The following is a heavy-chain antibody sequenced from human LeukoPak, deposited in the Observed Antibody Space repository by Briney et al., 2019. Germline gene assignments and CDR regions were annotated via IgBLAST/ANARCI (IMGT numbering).Heavy chain of an antibody. CDR2: MNPNSGNT. J-gene: IGHJ4*02. V-gene: IGHV1-8*03. D-gene: IGHD5-24*01. CDR1: GYTFTGYY. CDR3: ATNVERWRFDY. Sequence: ASVKVSCKASGYTFTGYYMHWVRQATGQGLEWMGWMNPNSGNTGYAQKFQGRVSITRDTSTRTAYMELSSLRSEDTAVYYCATNVERWRFDYWGQGTLVTVSS.